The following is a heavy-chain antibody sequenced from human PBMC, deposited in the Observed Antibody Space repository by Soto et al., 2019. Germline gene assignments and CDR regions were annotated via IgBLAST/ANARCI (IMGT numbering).Heavy chain of an antibody. CDR1: GLTFSSYS. CDR3: ASGRIAAVAPFDY. D-gene: IGHD6-13*01. CDR2: ISSSSSYI. J-gene: IGHJ4*02. Sequence: EVQLVESGGGLVKPGGSLRLSCAASGLTFSSYSMNWVRQAPGKGLEWVSSISSSSSYIYYADSVKGRFTISRDNAKNSLYLQMNSLRAEDTVVYYFASGRIAAVAPFDYWGQGTLVTVSS. V-gene: IGHV3-21*01.